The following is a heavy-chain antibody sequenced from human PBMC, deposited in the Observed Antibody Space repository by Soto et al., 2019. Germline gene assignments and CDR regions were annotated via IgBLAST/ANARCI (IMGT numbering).Heavy chain of an antibody. V-gene: IGHV3-23*01. J-gene: IGHJ4*02. CDR2: ISGSGGST. CDR1: GFTFSSYA. D-gene: IGHD6-13*01. CDR3: AKVVRPGIAAAVYYFDY. Sequence: GGSLRLSCAASGFTFSSYAMSWVRQAPGKGLEWVSAISGSGGSTYYADSVKGRFTISRDNSKNTLYLQMNSLRAEDTAVYYCAKVVRPGIAAAVYYFDYWGQGTLVTVS.